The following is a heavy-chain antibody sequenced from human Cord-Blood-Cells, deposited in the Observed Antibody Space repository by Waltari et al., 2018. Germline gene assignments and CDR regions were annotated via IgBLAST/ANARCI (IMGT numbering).Heavy chain of an antibody. V-gene: IGHV4-4*07. CDR3: ARDDSSGYYYYYGMDV. Sequence: QVQLQESGPGLVKPSETLSLTCTVSGGSISSYYWSWIRRPAGKGLEWIGRIYTSGSTNYNPSLKSRVTMSVDTSKNQFSLKLSSVTAADTAVYYCARDDSSGYYYYYGMDVWGQGTTVTVSS. J-gene: IGHJ6*02. D-gene: IGHD3-22*01. CDR2: IYTSGST. CDR1: GGSISSYY.